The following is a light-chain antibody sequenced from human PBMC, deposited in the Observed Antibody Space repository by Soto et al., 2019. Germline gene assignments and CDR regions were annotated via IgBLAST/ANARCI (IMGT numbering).Light chain of an antibody. CDR2: WAS. J-gene: IGKJ4*01. Sequence: DIVMTQSPDSLAFSXGXXAXXXXXXXXSXXYKSNNKNHLAWYQQKPGQPPQLIIYWASTRESGVPERFSGSGSGTDFTLTISSLEAEDVAFYWCQQYFDVPFTFGGGTKVDIK. CDR3: QQYFDVPFT. V-gene: IGKV4-1*01. CDR1: XSXXYKSNNKNH.